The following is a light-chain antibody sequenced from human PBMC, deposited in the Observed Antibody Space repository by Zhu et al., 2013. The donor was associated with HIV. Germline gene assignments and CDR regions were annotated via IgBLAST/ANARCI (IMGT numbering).Light chain of an antibody. CDR1: SSDVGAFTY. Sequence: QSALTQPASVSGSPGQSITISCTGTSSDVGAFTYVSWYQQHPDKAPKLLIYEVNNRPSGVSNRFSGSKSGNTASLTISGLQADDAAEYYCNSHRSGTTLVLFGGGTKLTVL. V-gene: IGLV2-14*01. J-gene: IGLJ2*01. CDR2: EVN. CDR3: NSHRSGTTLVL.